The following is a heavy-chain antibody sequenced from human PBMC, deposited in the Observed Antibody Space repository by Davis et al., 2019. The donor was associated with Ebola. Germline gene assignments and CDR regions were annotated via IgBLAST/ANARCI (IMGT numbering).Heavy chain of an antibody. Sequence: GESLKISCAASGFTFSSYAMSWVRQAPGKGLEWVSAISGSGGSTYYADSVKGRFTISRDNSKNTLYLQMNSLRAEDTAVYYCAKDGYCGGDCYDYWGQGTLVTVSS. CDR1: GFTFSSYA. V-gene: IGHV3-23*01. CDR2: ISGSGGST. D-gene: IGHD2-21*01. CDR3: AKDGYCGGDCYDY. J-gene: IGHJ4*02.